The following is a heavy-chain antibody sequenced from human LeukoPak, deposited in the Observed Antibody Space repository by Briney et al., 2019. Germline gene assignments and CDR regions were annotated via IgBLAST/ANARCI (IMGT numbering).Heavy chain of an antibody. CDR2: INWNGVIT. J-gene: IGHJ4*02. D-gene: IGHD6-19*01. V-gene: IGHV3-20*04. Sequence: GGSLRLSCAASGFTFDDYGMSWVRQAPGKGLEWVSGINWNGVITSYADSVKGRFTISRHNAKKSLYLQMNRLRAEETALYYCGRGEIAVAGTQWLYWGQGTLVNVSS. CDR3: GRGEIAVAGTQWLY. CDR1: GFTFDDYG.